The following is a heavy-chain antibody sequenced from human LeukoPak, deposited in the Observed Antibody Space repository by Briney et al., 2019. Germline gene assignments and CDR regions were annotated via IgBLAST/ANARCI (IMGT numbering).Heavy chain of an antibody. CDR2: ISSSSSYI. V-gene: IGHV3-21*01. J-gene: IGHJ4*02. CDR3: ARDLYGSAGFDY. CDR1: GFTFSSYS. Sequence: GGSLRLSCAASGFTFSSYSMNWVRQAPGKGLEWVSSISSSSSYIYCADSVKGRFTISRDNAKNSLYLQMNSLRAEDTAVYYCARDLYGSAGFDYWGQGTLVTVSS. D-gene: IGHD3-10*01.